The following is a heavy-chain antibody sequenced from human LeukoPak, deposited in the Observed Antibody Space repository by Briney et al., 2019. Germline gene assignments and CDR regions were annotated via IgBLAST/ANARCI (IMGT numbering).Heavy chain of an antibody. V-gene: IGHV4-61*02. CDR3: ARDRPGSYFDY. D-gene: IGHD1-26*01. Sequence: PSETLSLTCTVSGGSISSDSYYWTWIRQPAGKGLEWIGRIHTSGSTNYNPSLKSRVTLSLDTSKNQFSLNLSSVIAADTAVYYCARDRPGSYFDYWGQGTLVTVSS. J-gene: IGHJ4*02. CDR1: GGSISSDSYY. CDR2: IHTSGST.